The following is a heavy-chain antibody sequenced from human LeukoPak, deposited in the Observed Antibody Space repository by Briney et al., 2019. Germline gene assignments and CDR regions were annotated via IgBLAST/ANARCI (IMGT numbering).Heavy chain of an antibody. Sequence: SETLSLTCTVSGGSISSGGYYWSWIRQHPGKGLEWIWYIYYSGSTYYNPSLKSRVTISVDTSKNQFSLKLSSVTAADTAVYYCARRPGSYYDSSVSEYYFDYWGQGTLVTVSS. J-gene: IGHJ4*02. V-gene: IGHV4-31*03. D-gene: IGHD3-22*01. CDR1: GGSISSGGYY. CDR3: ARRPGSYYDSSVSEYYFDY. CDR2: IYYSGST.